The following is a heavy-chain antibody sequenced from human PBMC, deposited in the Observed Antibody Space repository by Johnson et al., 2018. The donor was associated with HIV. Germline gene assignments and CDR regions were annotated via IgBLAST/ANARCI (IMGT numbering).Heavy chain of an antibody. J-gene: IGHJ3*02. CDR2: ISYDGSNK. CDR1: GFTFSSYG. CDR3: ARGHWAFDI. Sequence: QMQLVESGGGLVKPGGSLRLSCAASGFTFSSYGMHWVRQAPGKGLEWVAVISYDGSNKYYADSVKGRFTISRDNSKNTLYLQMNSLRAEDTAVYYCARGHWAFDIWGQGTMVTVSS. D-gene: IGHD1-1*01. V-gene: IGHV3-30*03.